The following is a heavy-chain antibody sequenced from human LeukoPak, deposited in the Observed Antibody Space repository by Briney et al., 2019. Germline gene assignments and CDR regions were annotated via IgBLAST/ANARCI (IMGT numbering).Heavy chain of an antibody. J-gene: IGHJ4*02. CDR1: GGSFSGYY. CDR3: ARRGDGYKAGFDY. CDR2: ISHSGST. D-gene: IGHD5-24*01. V-gene: IGHV4-34*01. Sequence: SETLSLTCAVYGGSFSGYYWSWIRQPPGEGLEWIGEISHSGSTNYNPSLKSRVTISVDTSKNQFSLKLSSVTAADTAVYYCARRGDGYKAGFDYWGQGTLVTVSS.